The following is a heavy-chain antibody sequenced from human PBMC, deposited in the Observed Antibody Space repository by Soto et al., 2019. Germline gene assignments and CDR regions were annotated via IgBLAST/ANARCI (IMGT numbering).Heavy chain of an antibody. CDR2: IYGSGGGI. J-gene: IGHJ2*01. Sequence: PGGSLRLSCTASGLPHSRFAMMWVRQAPGKGLECVSGIYGSGGGIEYADSVKGRFTISRDNSKNTVYLQMTDLRAEDTAVYYCAREGCSRTNCGYFDLWGRGTLVTVSS. CDR1: GLPHSRFA. CDR3: AREGCSRTNCGYFDL. V-gene: IGHV3-23*01. D-gene: IGHD2-2*01.